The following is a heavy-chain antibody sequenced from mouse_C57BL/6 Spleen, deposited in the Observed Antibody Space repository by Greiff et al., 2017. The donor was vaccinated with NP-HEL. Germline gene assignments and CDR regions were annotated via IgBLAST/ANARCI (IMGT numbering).Heavy chain of an antibody. Sequence: LQESGAELVRPGSSVKLSCKASGYTFTSYWMHWVKQRPIQGLEWIGNIDPSDSETHYNQKFKDKATLTVDKSSSTAYMQLSSLTSEDSAVYYCARYYGSSYVAWFAYWGQGTLVTVSA. D-gene: IGHD1-1*01. CDR3: ARYYGSSYVAWFAY. CDR2: IDPSDSET. J-gene: IGHJ3*01. V-gene: IGHV1-52*01. CDR1: GYTFTSYW.